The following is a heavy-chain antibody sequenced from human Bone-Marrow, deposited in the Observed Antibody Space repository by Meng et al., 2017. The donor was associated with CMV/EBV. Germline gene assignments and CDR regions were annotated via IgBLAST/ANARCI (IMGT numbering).Heavy chain of an antibody. CDR2: INHSGST. Sequence: SETLSLTCAVYGGSFSGYYWSWIRRPPGKGLEWIGEINHSGSTNYNPSLKSRVTISVDTSKNQFSLKLSSVTAADTAVYYCARLEYSSSEAFSWGQGTLVTVSS. J-gene: IGHJ4*02. CDR3: ARLEYSSSEAFS. V-gene: IGHV4-34*09. CDR1: GGSFSGYY. D-gene: IGHD6-6*01.